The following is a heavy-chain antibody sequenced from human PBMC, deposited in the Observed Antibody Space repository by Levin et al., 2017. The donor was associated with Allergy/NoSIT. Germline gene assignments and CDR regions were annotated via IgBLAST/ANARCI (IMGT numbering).Heavy chain of an antibody. D-gene: IGHD5-24*01. CDR3: AKDPTDGYTNS. Sequence: AGGSLRLSCVASGFTLRSYHMNWVRQAPGKGLEWISYITPSSGTIYSADSVKGRFTISRHNAKNTLYLQMSSLRPEDTALDYCAKDPTDGYTNSWGQGTLVTVSS. CDR2: ITPSSGTI. J-gene: IGHJ4*02. V-gene: IGHV3-48*04. CDR1: GFTLRSYH.